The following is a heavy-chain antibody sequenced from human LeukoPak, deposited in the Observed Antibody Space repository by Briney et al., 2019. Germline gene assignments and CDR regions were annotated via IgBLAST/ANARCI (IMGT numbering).Heavy chain of an antibody. Sequence: SETLSLTCAVYGGSFSGYYWSWIRQPPGKGMEWIGEINHSGRTNYSPSLKSRVTISVDTSKNQFSLKLSSVTAADTAVYYCARGGSTSLNWFDPWGQGTLVTVSS. CDR1: GGSFSGYY. D-gene: IGHD2-2*01. CDR2: INHSGRT. J-gene: IGHJ5*02. V-gene: IGHV4-34*01. CDR3: ARGGSTSLNWFDP.